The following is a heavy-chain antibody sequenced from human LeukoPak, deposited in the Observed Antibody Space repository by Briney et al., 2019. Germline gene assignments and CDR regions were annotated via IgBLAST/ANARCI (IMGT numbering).Heavy chain of an antibody. CDR2: IYHSGST. D-gene: IGHD5-18*01. CDR1: GGSISSSNW. J-gene: IGHJ6*03. CDR3: ARDLGGYSDGSYYYYMDV. Sequence: SETLSLTCAVSGGSISSSNWWSWVRQPPGKGLEWIGEIYHSGSTNYNPSLKSRVTMSLDTSKNQFSLKLSSVTAADTAVYYCARDLGGYSDGSYYYYMDVWGKGTTVAVSS. V-gene: IGHV4-4*02.